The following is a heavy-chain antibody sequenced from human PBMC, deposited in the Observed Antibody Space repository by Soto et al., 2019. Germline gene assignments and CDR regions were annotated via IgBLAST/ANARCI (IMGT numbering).Heavy chain of an antibody. CDR3: ARLFCSTATCDSWFDP. D-gene: IGHD2-2*01. J-gene: IGHJ5*02. CDR2: IDPRDSHV. V-gene: IGHV5-10-1*01. CDR1: GYTFTTFW. Sequence: PGESLKISCTGFGYTFTTFWISWVRQMPGKGLEWMGRIDPRDSHVNYSPSFQGHVTISVDKSINTAYLQWGSLKASDTAIYYCARLFCSTATCDSWFDPWGQGTLVTVS.